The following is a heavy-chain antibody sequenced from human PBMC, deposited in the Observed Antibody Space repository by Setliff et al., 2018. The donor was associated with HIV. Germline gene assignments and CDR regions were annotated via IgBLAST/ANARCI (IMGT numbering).Heavy chain of an antibody. CDR1: SESIVSYY. CDR2: IHTSGRT. D-gene: IGHD1-1*01. J-gene: IGHJ5*02. Sequence: PSETLSLTCAVSSESIVSYYWNWIRQPPGRGLERIGYIHTSGRTKYNPSLKSRLTILVDTSKKQFSLRLTSVTAADTAVYYCSRAAYDAVDWLDPWGQGTLVTVSS. V-gene: IGHV4-4*08. CDR3: SRAAYDAVDWLDP.